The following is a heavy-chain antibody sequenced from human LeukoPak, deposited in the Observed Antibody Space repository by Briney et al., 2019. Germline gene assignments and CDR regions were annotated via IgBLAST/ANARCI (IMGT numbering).Heavy chain of an antibody. CDR2: INHSGST. Sequence: SETLSLTCAVYGGSFSGYYWSWIRQPPGKGLEWIGEINHSGSTSYNPSLKSRVTISVDTSKNQFSLKLSSVTAADTAVYYCAREGMDTAMAQYYFDYWGQGTLVTVSS. D-gene: IGHD5-18*01. J-gene: IGHJ4*02. V-gene: IGHV4-34*01. CDR3: AREGMDTAMAQYYFDY. CDR1: GGSFSGYY.